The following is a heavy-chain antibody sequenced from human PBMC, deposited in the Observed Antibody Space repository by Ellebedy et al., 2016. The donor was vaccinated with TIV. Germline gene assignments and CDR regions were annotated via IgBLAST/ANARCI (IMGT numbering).Heavy chain of an antibody. J-gene: IGHJ4*02. Sequence: AASVKVSCKASGGTFSNHGISWVRQAPGQGLEWMGVIIPMFGTANYAQKFQGRVTITADESTTTAYMELNSLRSDDTAVYYCAERLSRGYYFDYWGQGTLVTVSS. CDR3: AERLSRGYYFDY. D-gene: IGHD3-10*01. CDR2: IIPMFGTA. V-gene: IGHV1-69*13. CDR1: GGTFSNHG.